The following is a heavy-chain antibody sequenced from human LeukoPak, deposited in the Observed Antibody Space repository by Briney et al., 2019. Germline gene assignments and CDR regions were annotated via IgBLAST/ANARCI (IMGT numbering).Heavy chain of an antibody. CDR3: ARRFHYYDSSGYYYGFDS. J-gene: IGHJ4*02. CDR1: GGSISGRSYY. Sequence: PSETLSLTCIVSGGSISGRSYYWGWIRQPPEKGLEWVGSIYHTGGITYYSPSLKSRVTMSVDTSKSQFSLKLSSVTAADTAVYYCARRFHYYDSSGYYYGFDSWGQGTLVTVSS. CDR2: IYHTGGIT. V-gene: IGHV4-39*01. D-gene: IGHD3-22*01.